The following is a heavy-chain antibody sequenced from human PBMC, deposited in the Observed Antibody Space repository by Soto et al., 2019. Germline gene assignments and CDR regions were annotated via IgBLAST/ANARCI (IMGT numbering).Heavy chain of an antibody. V-gene: IGHV4-59*08. CDR3: AKYDLLTGTHDAFDI. D-gene: IGHD3-9*01. J-gene: IGHJ3*02. Sequence: SETLSLTCTVSGGSITGHYWSWIRQSPGKGLEWIGYSHYSGNTNYNPSLKSRVTMSVDTSKNQFSLKLSSVTATDTAVYYCAKYDLLTGTHDAFDIWGQGTMVTVSS. CDR1: GGSITGHY. CDR2: SHYSGNT.